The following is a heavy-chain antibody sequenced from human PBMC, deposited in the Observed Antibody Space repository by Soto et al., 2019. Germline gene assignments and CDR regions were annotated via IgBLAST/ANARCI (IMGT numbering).Heavy chain of an antibody. CDR1: GFTFSSYS. Sequence: EVQLVESGGGLVKPGGSLRLSCAASGFTFSSYSMNWVRQAPGKGLEWVSSISSSSSYIYYADSVKGRFTISRDNAKNSLYLEMNSLGAEDTAVYYCAGAPHSMVRGVSGDYWGQGTLVTVSS. CDR3: AGAPHSMVRGVSGDY. CDR2: ISSSSSYI. V-gene: IGHV3-21*01. J-gene: IGHJ4*02. D-gene: IGHD3-10*01.